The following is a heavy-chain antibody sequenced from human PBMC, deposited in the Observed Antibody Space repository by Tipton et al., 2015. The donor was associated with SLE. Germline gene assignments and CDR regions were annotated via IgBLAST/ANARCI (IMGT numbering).Heavy chain of an antibody. J-gene: IGHJ4*02. CDR3: ARVDSAWYLEY. V-gene: IGHV4-59*12. CDR2: IYYSGST. Sequence: TLSLTCSVSGDSISSYYWSWIRQPPGKGLEWIGYIYYSGSTNYNPSLKSRVTISVDTSKNQFSLKLTSVTAADTAVYYCARVDSAWYLEYWGQGTLVTVSS. CDR1: GDSISSYY. D-gene: IGHD6-19*01.